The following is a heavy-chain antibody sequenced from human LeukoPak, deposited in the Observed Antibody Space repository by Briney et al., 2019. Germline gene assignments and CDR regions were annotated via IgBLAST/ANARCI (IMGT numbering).Heavy chain of an antibody. V-gene: IGHV3-23*01. CDR3: ARTHYDFWSGYPLPFGY. J-gene: IGHJ4*02. Sequence: GGSLRLSCAASGFTFSTYPISWVRQAPGKGLGWVSAISGGGSNTYYADSVKGRFTISRDNSKNMLYLQMNSLRAEYTAVYYCARTHYDFWSGYPLPFGYWGQGTLVTVSS. CDR1: GFTFSTYP. CDR2: ISGGGSNT. D-gene: IGHD3-3*01.